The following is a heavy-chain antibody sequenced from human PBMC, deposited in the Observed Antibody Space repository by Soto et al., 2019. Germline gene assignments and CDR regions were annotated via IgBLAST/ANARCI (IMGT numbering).Heavy chain of an antibody. Sequence: EGQLVESGGGLVQPGRSLRLSCAASGFTFDDYAMHWVRLVPGKGLELVSGISWHSGNIAYADSVNGRFTISRDNANYSLYMPMNIQRAEDSALDYCAKVAFLELDKGCYLDLWRRGTMVTVSS. CDR2: ISWHSGNI. CDR1: GFTFDDYA. V-gene: IGHV3-9*01. CDR3: AKVAFLELDKGCYLDL. D-gene: IGHD2-15*01. J-gene: IGHJ2*01.